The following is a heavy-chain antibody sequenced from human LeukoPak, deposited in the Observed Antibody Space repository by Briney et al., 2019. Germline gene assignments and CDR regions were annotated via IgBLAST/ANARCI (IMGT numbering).Heavy chain of an antibody. D-gene: IGHD2-2*02. Sequence: TGGSLRLSCAASGFTFSSYSMNWVRQAPGKGLEWLSYISSGSSAIFYADSVKGRFTISRDNAKNSLYLQMNSLRAEDTAVYYCASYCSSATCYNVDYWGQGTPVTVSS. CDR2: ISSGSSAI. CDR1: GFTFSSYS. CDR3: ASYCSSATCYNVDY. V-gene: IGHV3-48*01. J-gene: IGHJ4*02.